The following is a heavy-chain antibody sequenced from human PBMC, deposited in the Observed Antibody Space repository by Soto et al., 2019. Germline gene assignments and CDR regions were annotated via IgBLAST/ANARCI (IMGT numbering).Heavy chain of an antibody. Sequence: SETLSLTCTVSGGSISSGDYYWSWIRQPPGKGLEWIGYIYYTGTTNYNPSLQSRVTISMDTSKNQFSLKLSSVNAADTAVYYCARDRSNSPDYFDYWGQGTLVTVSS. CDR3: ARDRSNSPDYFDY. CDR2: IYYTGTT. V-gene: IGHV4-30-4*01. J-gene: IGHJ4*02. D-gene: IGHD6-6*01. CDR1: GGSISSGDYY.